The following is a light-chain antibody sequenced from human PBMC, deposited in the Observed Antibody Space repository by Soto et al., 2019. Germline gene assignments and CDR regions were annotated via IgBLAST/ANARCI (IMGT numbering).Light chain of an antibody. Sequence: QTVVTQPPSASGTPGQRVTISCSGSSSNIGSNYVYWYQQLPGTAPKLLIYRNNQRPSGVPDRFSGSKSGTSASLAISGLPSEDEADYYCAAWDDSLSGYVFGTGTKVTVL. CDR2: RNN. CDR1: SSNIGSNY. CDR3: AAWDDSLSGYV. J-gene: IGLJ1*01. V-gene: IGLV1-47*01.